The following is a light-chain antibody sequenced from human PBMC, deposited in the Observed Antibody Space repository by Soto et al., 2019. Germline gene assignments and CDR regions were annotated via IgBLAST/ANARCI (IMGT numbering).Light chain of an antibody. J-gene: IGLJ1*01. CDR3: NSYTTSSTRV. Sequence: QSALTKPASVSGSPGQSITISCTGTSSDVGGYTSVSWYQQHPGKAPKLMIYDVSNRPSGVSDRFSGSKSGNTASLTISGLQAEDEADYYCNSYTTSSTRVFGTGTKVTVL. CDR1: SSDVGGYTS. CDR2: DVS. V-gene: IGLV2-14*03.